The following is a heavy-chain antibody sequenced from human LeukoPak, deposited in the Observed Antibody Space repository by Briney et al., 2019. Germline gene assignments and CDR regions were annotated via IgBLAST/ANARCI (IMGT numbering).Heavy chain of an antibody. V-gene: IGHV3-20*04. Sequence: GGSLRLSCAASGFTFDDYGMSWVRHAPGKGLEWVSGINWNGGSTGYADSVKGRFTISRDNAKNSLYLQMNSLRAEDTALYYCARHSSGWYPLNWFDPWGQGTLVTVSS. J-gene: IGHJ5*02. CDR1: GFTFDDYG. D-gene: IGHD6-19*01. CDR3: ARHSSGWYPLNWFDP. CDR2: INWNGGST.